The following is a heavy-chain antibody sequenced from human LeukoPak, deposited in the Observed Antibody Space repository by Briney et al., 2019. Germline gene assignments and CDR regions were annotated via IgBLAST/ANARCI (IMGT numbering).Heavy chain of an antibody. CDR1: GGTFSSYA. Sequence: SVKVSCKASGGTFSSYAISWVRQAPGQGLEWMGGIIPIFGTANYAQKFQGRVTITADESTSTAYMELSSLRSEDTAVYYCASSDCSGGSCYSSFDHWGQGTLVTVSS. V-gene: IGHV1-69*13. D-gene: IGHD2-15*01. J-gene: IGHJ4*02. CDR3: ASSDCSGGSCYSSFDH. CDR2: IIPIFGTA.